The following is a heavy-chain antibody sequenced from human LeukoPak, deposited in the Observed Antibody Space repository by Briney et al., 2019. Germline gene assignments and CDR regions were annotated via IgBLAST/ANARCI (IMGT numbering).Heavy chain of an antibody. CDR2: INHSGST. CDR3: ASGDSSSWYFWFDP. D-gene: IGHD6-13*01. V-gene: IGHV4-34*01. CDR1: GGSSSGYY. Sequence: SETLSLTCAVYGGSSSGYYWSWIRQPPGKGLEWIGEINHSGSTNYNPSLKSRVTISVDTSKNQFSLKLSSVTAADTAVYYCASGDSSSWYFWFDPWGQGTLVTVSS. J-gene: IGHJ5*02.